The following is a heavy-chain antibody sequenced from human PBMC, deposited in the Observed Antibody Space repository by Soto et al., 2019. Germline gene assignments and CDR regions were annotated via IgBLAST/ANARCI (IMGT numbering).Heavy chain of an antibody. CDR1: GFTFSSYA. CDR3: ASVDDFWSGSNYYGMDV. J-gene: IGHJ6*02. D-gene: IGHD3-3*01. CDR2: ISYDGSNK. Sequence: GGSVRLSCAASGFTFSSYAMHWVRQAPGKGLEWVAVISYDGSNKYYADSVKGRFTISRDNSKNTLYLQMNSLRAEDTAVYYCASVDDFWSGSNYYGMDVWGQGTTVTVSS. V-gene: IGHV3-30-3*01.